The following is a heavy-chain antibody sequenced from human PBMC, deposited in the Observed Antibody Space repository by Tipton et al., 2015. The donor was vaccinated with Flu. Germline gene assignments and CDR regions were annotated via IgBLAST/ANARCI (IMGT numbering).Heavy chain of an antibody. CDR2: IYYSGST. V-gene: IGHV4-31*03. CDR1: GGSISSGGYY. J-gene: IGHJ6*02. CDR3: ARVTLYCSCTSCYPNYSYFGMDV. D-gene: IGHD2-2*01. Sequence: TLSLTCTVSGGSISSGGYYWSWIRQHPGKGLEWIGYIYYSGSTYYKPSLKSRVTISVDTSKNQFSLKLSSVTAAVTAVYYCARVTLYCSCTSCYPNYSYFGMDVWGQGPTVTVSS.